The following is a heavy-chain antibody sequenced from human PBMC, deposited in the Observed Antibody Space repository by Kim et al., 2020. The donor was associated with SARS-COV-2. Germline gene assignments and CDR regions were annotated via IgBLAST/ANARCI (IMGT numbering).Heavy chain of an antibody. Sequence: SETLSLTCTVSGDSINPYYWSWIRQPPGKGLEWIGYVHYKGSTNYNPSLESRVTISMDTSKNEFSLKLNSVTAADKAIYYCARGERRGTLGNYRTGKFDYWGEGSLVTVSS. CDR3: ARGERRGTLGNYRTGKFDY. CDR1: GDSINPYY. CDR2: VHYKGST. J-gene: IGHJ4*02. D-gene: IGHD3-10*01. V-gene: IGHV4-59*13.